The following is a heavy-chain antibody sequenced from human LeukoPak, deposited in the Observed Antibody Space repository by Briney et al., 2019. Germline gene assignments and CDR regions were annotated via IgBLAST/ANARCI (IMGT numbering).Heavy chain of an antibody. CDR1: GYSFTSYW. J-gene: IGHJ4*02. V-gene: IGHV5-51*01. CDR2: IYPGDSDT. CDR3: ASGGLTGGYGSGSYFDY. Sequence: GESLKISCKGFGYSFTSYWIGWVRQMPGKGLEWMGIIYPGDSDTRYSPSFQGQVTISADKSISTAYLQWSSLKASDTAMYYCASGGLTGGYGSGSYFDYWGQGTLVTVSS. D-gene: IGHD3-10*01.